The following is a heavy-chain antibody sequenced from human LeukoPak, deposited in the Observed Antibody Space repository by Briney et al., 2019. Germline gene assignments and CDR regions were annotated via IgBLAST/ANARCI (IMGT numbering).Heavy chain of an antibody. J-gene: IGHJ3*02. Sequence: PGGSLRLSCAASGFTFSSYGMHWVRQAPGKGLEWVAVISYDGSNKYYADSVKGRFTISRDNSKNTLYLQMNSLRAEDTAVYYCAKEYDYGDYSYGAFDIRGQGTMVTVSS. CDR1: GFTFSSYG. CDR3: AKEYDYGDYSYGAFDI. V-gene: IGHV3-30*18. CDR2: ISYDGSNK. D-gene: IGHD4-17*01.